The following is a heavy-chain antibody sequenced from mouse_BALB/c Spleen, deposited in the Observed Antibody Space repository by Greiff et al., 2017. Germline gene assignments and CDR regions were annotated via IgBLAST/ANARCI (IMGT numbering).Heavy chain of an antibody. J-gene: IGHJ3*01. Sequence: QVQLKESGPGLVAPSQSLSITCTVSGFSLTSYGVHWVRQPPGKGLEWLGVIWAGGSTNYNSALMSRLSISKDNSKSQVFLKMNSLQTDDTAMYYCARDKGKPWFAYWGQGTLVTVSA. CDR3: ARDKGKPWFAY. V-gene: IGHV2-9*02. CDR1: GFSLTSYG. CDR2: IWAGGST.